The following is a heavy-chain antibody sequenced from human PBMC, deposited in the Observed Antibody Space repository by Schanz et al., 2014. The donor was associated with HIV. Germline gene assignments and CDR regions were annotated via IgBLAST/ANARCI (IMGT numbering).Heavy chain of an antibody. J-gene: IGHJ6*02. D-gene: IGHD3-3*01. CDR1: GGTFSSFG. V-gene: IGHV1-69*17. Sequence: QVRLVQSGAAVKKPGSSVKVSCKASGGTFSSFGISWVRQARGQGLEWMGGINPIYGIANYAQKFQGRVTITADKSTSTAYMELSSLRSEDTAEYYCASDSSYYDYWSGYPRGYYYYGLDVWGQGTTVTVSS. CDR2: INPIYGIA. CDR3: ASDSSYYDYWSGYPRGYYYYGLDV.